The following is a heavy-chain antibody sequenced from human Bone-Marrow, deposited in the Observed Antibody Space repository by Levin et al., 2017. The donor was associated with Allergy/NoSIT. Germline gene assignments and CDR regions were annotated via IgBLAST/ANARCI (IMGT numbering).Heavy chain of an antibody. J-gene: IGHJ6*02. V-gene: IGHV6-1*01. CDR1: GDRVSSNSAA. Sequence: SQTLSLTCAISGDRVSSNSAAWNWIRQSPSRGLEWLGRTFYRSKWYYGYADSVKGRITINPDTSKNQFSLQLNSVTPEDTAVYYCARDRWARGLDYYCGLDVWGQGTTVTVSS. CDR2: TFYRSKWYY. D-gene: IGHD6-19*01. CDR3: ARDRWARGLDYYCGLDV.